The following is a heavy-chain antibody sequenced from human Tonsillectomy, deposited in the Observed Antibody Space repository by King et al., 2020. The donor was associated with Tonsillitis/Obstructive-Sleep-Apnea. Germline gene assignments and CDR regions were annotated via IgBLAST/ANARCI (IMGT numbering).Heavy chain of an antibody. Sequence: VQLVESGAEVKKPGASVKVSCKASGYTFTSYYMHWVRQAPGQGLEWMGIINPSGGSTRYAQKFQGRVTMTRDTSTSTVYMELSSLRSEDTAVYYCAGAGAYVGGYNWLDPWGQGTLVTVSS. J-gene: IGHJ5*02. D-gene: IGHD4-17*01. CDR1: GYTFTSYY. CDR2: INPSGGST. CDR3: AGAGAYVGGYNWLDP. V-gene: IGHV1-46*01.